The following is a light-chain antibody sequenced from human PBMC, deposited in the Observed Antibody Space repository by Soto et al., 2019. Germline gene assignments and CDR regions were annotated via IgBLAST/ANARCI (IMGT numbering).Light chain of an antibody. CDR1: QSVSTS. J-gene: IGKJ1*01. Sequence: EIVMTQSPATLSVSPGERATLSCRASQSVSTSLAWYQQKPGQAPRLLIYGASTRATGVPARFSGSGSATEFTLTISSLQSEDFAVYYCQQHDKWPPWTFGQGTKVEIK. CDR2: GAS. V-gene: IGKV3-15*01. CDR3: QQHDKWPPWT.